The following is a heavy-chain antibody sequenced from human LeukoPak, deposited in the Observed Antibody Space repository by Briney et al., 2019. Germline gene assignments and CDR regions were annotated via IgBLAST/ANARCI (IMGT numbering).Heavy chain of an antibody. V-gene: IGHV3-21*01. CDR1: GFTFSSYS. D-gene: IGHD6-6*01. CDR3: ARDLGTEQLLQIADAFDI. Sequence: PGGSLRLSCAASGFTFSSYSMNWVRQAPGKGLEWFSSISSSSSYIYYADSVKGRFTICRDNAKNSLYLQMNSLRAEDTAVYYCARDLGTEQLLQIADAFDIWGQGTMVTVSS. CDR2: ISSSSSYI. J-gene: IGHJ3*02.